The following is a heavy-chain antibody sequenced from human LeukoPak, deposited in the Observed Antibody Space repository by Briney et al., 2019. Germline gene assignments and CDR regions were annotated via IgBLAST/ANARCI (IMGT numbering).Heavy chain of an antibody. CDR3: AKDEVVVPAAPFDY. J-gene: IGHJ4*02. V-gene: IGHV3-30*18. Sequence: GGSLRLSCAASGFTFSSYGMHWVRQAPGKGLEWVAVISYDGSNKYYADSVKGRFTISRDNSKNTLYLQMNSLRAEDTAVYYCAKDEVVVPAAPFDYWGQGTLVTVSS. D-gene: IGHD2-2*01. CDR1: GFTFSSYG. CDR2: ISYDGSNK.